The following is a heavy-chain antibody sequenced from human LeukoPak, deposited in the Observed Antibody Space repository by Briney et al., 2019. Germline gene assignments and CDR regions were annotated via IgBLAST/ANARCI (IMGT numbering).Heavy chain of an antibody. V-gene: IGHV4-59*01. CDR3: AGDYTSRSYRFDY. D-gene: IGHD3-16*02. Sequence: SETLSLTCTVSGGSMSSYSWSWIRQPPGKGLEWIGYIFNGGSTTYNPSLESRVTISQDTSKKQFSLRLRSVTAADTAVYYCAGDYTSRSYRFDYWGQGTLVTVSS. J-gene: IGHJ4*02. CDR1: GGSMSSYS. CDR2: IFNGGST.